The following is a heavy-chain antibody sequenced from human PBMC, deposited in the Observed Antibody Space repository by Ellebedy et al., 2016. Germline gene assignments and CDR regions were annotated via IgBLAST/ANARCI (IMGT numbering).Heavy chain of an antibody. Sequence: GGSLRLSXAASGFTFNSYAMSWVRQAPGKGLEWVSAISGSGGSTYYADSVKGRFTISRDNSKNTLYLQMNSLRAEDTAVFYCSRQLGYCSDGSCYFDYWGQGALVTVSS. D-gene: IGHD2-15*01. J-gene: IGHJ4*02. CDR1: GFTFNSYA. V-gene: IGHV3-23*01. CDR2: ISGSGGST. CDR3: SRQLGYCSDGSCYFDY.